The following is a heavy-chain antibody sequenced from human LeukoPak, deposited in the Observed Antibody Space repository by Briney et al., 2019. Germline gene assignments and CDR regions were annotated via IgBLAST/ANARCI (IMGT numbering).Heavy chain of an antibody. D-gene: IGHD1-7*01. CDR2: INPTSGGT. J-gene: IGHJ4*02. CDR3: ARGAAGTTVSRLGY. V-gene: IGHV1-2*02. CDR1: GYTFTGYY. Sequence: GASVKVSCKTSGYTFTGYYIQWVRQAPGQGLEWMGYINPTSGGTNYAQKFQGRVTMTRDTSISTAYMELSRLRSDDTAVYYCARGAAGTTVSRLGYWGQGTLVTVSS.